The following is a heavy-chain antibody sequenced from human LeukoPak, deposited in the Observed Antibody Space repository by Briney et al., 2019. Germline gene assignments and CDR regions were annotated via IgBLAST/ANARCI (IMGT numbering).Heavy chain of an antibody. CDR2: ISYDGSNK. CDR3: AKDSISGELSYFDI. CDR1: GFTFSSYA. Sequence: GGSLRLSCAASGFTFSSYAMHWVRQAPGKGLEWVAVISYDGSNKYYADSVKGRLTISRDNSKNTLYLQMNSLRAEDTAVYYCAKDSISGELSYFDIWGQGTMVTVSS. V-gene: IGHV3-30-3*01. D-gene: IGHD3-16*02. J-gene: IGHJ3*02.